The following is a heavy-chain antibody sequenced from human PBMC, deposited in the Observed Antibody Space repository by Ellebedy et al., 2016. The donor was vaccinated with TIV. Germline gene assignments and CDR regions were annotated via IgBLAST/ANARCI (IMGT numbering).Heavy chain of an antibody. CDR2: ISGYNGNT. J-gene: IGHJ4*02. CDR3: ARFVDGDYEDY. D-gene: IGHD4-17*01. CDR1: GYTFTNYG. Sequence: AASVTVSCKASGYTFTNYGISWVRQAPGQGLEWMGWISGYNGNTYSAQKLQGRVTMTTDTSTSTAYLELRSLRSDDTAEYYCARFVDGDYEDYWGQGALVTVSS. V-gene: IGHV1-18*04.